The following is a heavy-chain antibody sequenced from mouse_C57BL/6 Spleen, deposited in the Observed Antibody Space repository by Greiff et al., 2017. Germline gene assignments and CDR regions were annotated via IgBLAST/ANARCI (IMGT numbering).Heavy chain of an antibody. CDR1: GYAFSSSW. Sequence: VQGVESGPELVKPGASVKISCKASGYAFSSSWMNWVKQRPGKGLEWIGRIYPGDGDTNYNGKFKGKATLTADKSSSTAYMQLSSLTSEDSAVYFCARRGDLYFDYWGQGTTLTVSS. CDR2: IYPGDGDT. D-gene: IGHD3-3*01. V-gene: IGHV1-82*01. J-gene: IGHJ2*01. CDR3: ARRGDLYFDY.